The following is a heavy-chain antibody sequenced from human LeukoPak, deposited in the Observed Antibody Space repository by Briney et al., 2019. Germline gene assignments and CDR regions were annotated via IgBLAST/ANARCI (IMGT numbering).Heavy chain of an antibody. CDR2: INPTSGGT. CDR1: GYTFTGYY. V-gene: IGHV1-2*02. D-gene: IGHD3-16*02. CDR3: ARGPPTPYYDYVWGSYRYRCFGDY. Sequence: ASVKVSCKASGYTFTGYYMHWVRQAPGQGLEWMGWINPTSGGTNYAQKFQGRVTMTRDTSIGTAYMELSRLRSDDTAVYYCARGPPTPYYDYVWGSYRYRCFGDYRGQGTLVTVSS. J-gene: IGHJ4*02.